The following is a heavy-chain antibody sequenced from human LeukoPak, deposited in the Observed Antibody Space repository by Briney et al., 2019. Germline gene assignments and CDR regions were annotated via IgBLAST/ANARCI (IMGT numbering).Heavy chain of an antibody. CDR3: ARARPTDDYGDYGEGY. CDR1: GYTITSYN. J-gene: IGHJ4*02. CDR2: INTNTGNP. V-gene: IGHV7-4-1*02. Sequence: GASVKVSCKASGYTITSYNMNWVRQAPGQGLEGMGWINTNTGNPTYAQGLTGRFVFSLDTSVSTAYLQISSLKAEDTAVYYCARARPTDDYGDYGEGYWGQGTLVTVSS. D-gene: IGHD4-17*01.